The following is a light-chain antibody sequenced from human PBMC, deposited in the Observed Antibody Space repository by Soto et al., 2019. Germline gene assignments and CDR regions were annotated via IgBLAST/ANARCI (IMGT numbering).Light chain of an antibody. CDR3: HSYDGDNWV. J-gene: IGLJ3*02. V-gene: IGLV6-57*04. Sequence: NFMLTQPHSVSESPGKTVTISCTRNSGGIASNFVQWFQQRPGSAPTTLIYEDDQRLSGVPDRFSGSIDTSSNSASLTISGLKTEDEADYYCHSYDGDNWVFGGGTKLTVL. CDR1: SGGIASNF. CDR2: EDD.